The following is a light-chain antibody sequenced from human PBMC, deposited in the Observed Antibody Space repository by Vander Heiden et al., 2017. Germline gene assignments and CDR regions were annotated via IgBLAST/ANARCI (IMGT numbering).Light chain of an antibody. CDR3: CSYAGSSTWV. J-gene: IGLJ3*02. Sequence: QSALTQPASVSGSPGQSITISCTGTSSDVGSYNLVSWYHQHPGKAPNLMIYEGSKRPSGVSNRFSGSKSGNTASLTTSGLQAEDEADYYCCSYAGSSTWVFGGGTKLTVL. V-gene: IGLV2-23*01. CDR2: EGS. CDR1: SSDVGSYNL.